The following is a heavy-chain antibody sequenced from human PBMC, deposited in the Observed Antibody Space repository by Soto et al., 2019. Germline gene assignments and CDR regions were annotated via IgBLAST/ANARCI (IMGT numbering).Heavy chain of an antibody. CDR1: GFTFSSYD. J-gene: IGHJ4*02. CDR2: IRGSGGST. CDR3: AKDKSSGWYFCDY. D-gene: IGHD6-19*01. V-gene: IGHV3-23*01. Sequence: EVQLLESGGGLVQRGGSLRLSCGGTGFTFSSYDMSWVRQAPGKGLEWVSPIRGSGGSTYYADSVKGRFTISRDNSKNTLYMQMNSLTVNDPAVYYCAKDKSSGWYFCDYWGQGTLVTDSS.